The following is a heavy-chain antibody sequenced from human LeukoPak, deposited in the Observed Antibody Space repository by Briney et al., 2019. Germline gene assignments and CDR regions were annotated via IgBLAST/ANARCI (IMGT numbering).Heavy chain of an antibody. D-gene: IGHD3-10*01. J-gene: IGHJ4*02. CDR3: AKCGSGSNFDY. CDR1: GFTFSSYW. Sequence: GGSLRLSCAATGFTFSSYWMSWVRQPPGKGLEWVAHLNQDGSERYYVDSVKGRFTISRENAKNSLYLQMNSLRAEDTAVYYCAKCGSGSNFDYWGQGILVTVSS. V-gene: IGHV3-7*02. CDR2: LNQDGSER.